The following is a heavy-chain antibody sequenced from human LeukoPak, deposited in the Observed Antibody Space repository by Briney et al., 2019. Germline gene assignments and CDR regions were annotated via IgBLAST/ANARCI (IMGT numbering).Heavy chain of an antibody. V-gene: IGHV3-30*04. D-gene: IGHD2-15*01. Sequence: GRSLRLSCAASRFIFSNYAMHWVRQAPGKGLDWAAVISYHGSDQFYADSVKGRFTISRDYSKNTLFLQMNSLRTEDTAVYYCARQDCSGGSCYLDYWGQGTLVTVS. J-gene: IGHJ4*02. CDR3: ARQDCSGGSCYLDY. CDR1: RFIFSNYA. CDR2: ISYHGSDQ.